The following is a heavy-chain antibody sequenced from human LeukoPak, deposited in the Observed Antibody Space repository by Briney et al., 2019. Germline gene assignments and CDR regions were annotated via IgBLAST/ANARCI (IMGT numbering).Heavy chain of an antibody. J-gene: IGHJ4*02. CDR1: GFSFSSYG. CDR2: INNRADET. CDR3: ERDPSEYEWQRGWYRDF. Sequence: HSGGSLRLSCAASGFSFSSYGMSWFRQAPGKGLEGGSTINNRADETHYADFVRGRFFISRDNSNSRLTLHMNNLRVEDTAVYYCERDPSEYEWQRGWYRDFWGQGSQVTVSS. V-gene: IGHV3-23*01. D-gene: IGHD6-19*01.